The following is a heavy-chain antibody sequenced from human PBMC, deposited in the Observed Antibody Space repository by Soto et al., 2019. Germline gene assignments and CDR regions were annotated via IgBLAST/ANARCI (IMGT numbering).Heavy chain of an antibody. D-gene: IGHD2-15*01. CDR2: IRSKANSYAT. V-gene: IGHV3-73*01. J-gene: IGHJ4*02. CDR3: TSGEYCSGGSCYSVPYFDY. Sequence: ASVKVSCAASGFTFSGSAMHWVRQASGKGLEWVGRIRSKANSYATAYAASVKGRFTISRDDSKNTAYLQMNSLKTEDTAVYYCTSGEYCSGGSCYSVPYFDYWGQGTLVTVSS. CDR1: GFTFSGSA.